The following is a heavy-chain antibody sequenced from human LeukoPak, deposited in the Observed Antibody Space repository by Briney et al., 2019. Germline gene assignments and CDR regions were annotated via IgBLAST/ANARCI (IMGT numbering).Heavy chain of an antibody. CDR1: GGSISSYY. CDR3: ARDRRYGGYASLGGYYYYYYYMDV. Sequence: SETLSLTCTVSGGSISSYYWSWIRQPPGKGLEWIGYIYYSGSTKYNPSLKSRVTISVDTSKNHFSLKLSSVTAADTAVYYCARDRRYGGYASLGGYYYYYYYMDVWGKGTTVTVSS. CDR2: IYYSGST. J-gene: IGHJ6*03. D-gene: IGHD5-12*01. V-gene: IGHV4-59*01.